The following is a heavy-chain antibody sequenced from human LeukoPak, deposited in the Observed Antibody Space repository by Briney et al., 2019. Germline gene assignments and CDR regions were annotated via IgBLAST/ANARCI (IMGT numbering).Heavy chain of an antibody. D-gene: IGHD3-9*01. CDR2: ITGPGGRW. V-gene: IGHV3-23*01. Sequence: GGSLRLSCAASGFTFSSYAMSWVRQAPGKGLEWVSAITGPGGRWDYADSVKGRFTISRDNAKNSLYLQMNSLRAEDTAVYYCARALRYFDWLSTSPEYNWFDPWGQGTLVTVSS. J-gene: IGHJ5*02. CDR3: ARALRYFDWLSTSPEYNWFDP. CDR1: GFTFSSYA.